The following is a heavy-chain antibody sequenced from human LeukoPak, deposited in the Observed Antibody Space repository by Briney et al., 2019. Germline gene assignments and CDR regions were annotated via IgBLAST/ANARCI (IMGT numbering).Heavy chain of an antibody. D-gene: IGHD3-22*01. Sequence: SQTLSLTCTVSGGSISSGSYYWSWIRQPAGKGLEWIGRIYTSGSTNYNPSLKSRVTISVDTSKNQFSLKLSSMTAADTAVYYCARDHYYDSSGHNYFDYWGQGTLVTVSS. CDR3: ARDHYYDSSGHNYFDY. CDR2: IYTSGST. CDR1: GGSISSGSYY. J-gene: IGHJ4*02. V-gene: IGHV4-61*02.